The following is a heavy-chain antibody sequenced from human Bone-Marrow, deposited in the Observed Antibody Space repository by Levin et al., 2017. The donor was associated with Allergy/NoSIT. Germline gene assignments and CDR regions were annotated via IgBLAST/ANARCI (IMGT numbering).Heavy chain of an antibody. D-gene: IGHD3-10*01. CDR1: GFTFSSYG. CDR2: IWNDGSNK. Sequence: GGSLRLSCAASGFTFSSYGMHWVRQAPGKGLEWVAVIWNDGSNKYYADSVKGRFTISRDNSKNTLYLQMNSLRAEDTAVYYCARDVVKYYYGSGSPRSPHYYYYYGMDVWGQGTTVTVSS. CDR3: ARDVVKYYYGSGSPRSPHYYYYYGMDV. V-gene: IGHV3-33*01. J-gene: IGHJ6*02.